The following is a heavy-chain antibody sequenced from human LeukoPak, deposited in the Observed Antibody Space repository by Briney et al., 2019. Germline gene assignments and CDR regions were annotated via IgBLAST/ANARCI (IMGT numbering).Heavy chain of an antibody. Sequence: GGSLRLSCGASGFTFSSYTMIWVRQAPGMGLEWVSSISSSSSSIYYADSVKGRFTISRDNAKNSLYLQMNSRRAEDTSVYYCASEGRSTTPGYWGQGTLVIVSS. CDR2: ISSSSSSI. V-gene: IGHV3-21*01. J-gene: IGHJ4*02. D-gene: IGHD6-13*01. CDR1: GFTFSSYT. CDR3: ASEGRSTTPGY.